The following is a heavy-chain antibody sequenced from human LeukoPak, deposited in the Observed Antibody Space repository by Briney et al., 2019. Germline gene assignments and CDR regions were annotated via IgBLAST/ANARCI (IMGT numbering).Heavy chain of an antibody. CDR1: GGSISSSSYY. V-gene: IGHV4-39*07. CDR3: ARDFFYDYVWGSYRAFDY. J-gene: IGHJ4*02. D-gene: IGHD3-16*02. Sequence: TSETLSLTCTVSGGSISSSSYYWGWIRQPPGKGLEWIGSIYYSGSTYYNPSLKSRVTISVDTSKNQFSLKLSSVTAADTAVYYCARDFFYDYVWGSYRAFDYWGQGTLVTVSS. CDR2: IYYSGST.